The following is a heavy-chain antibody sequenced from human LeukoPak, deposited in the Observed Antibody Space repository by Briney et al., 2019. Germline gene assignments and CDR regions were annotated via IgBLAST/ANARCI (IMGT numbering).Heavy chain of an antibody. D-gene: IGHD2-15*01. CDR1: GFTFSGFY. V-gene: IGHV3-74*01. CDR2: INWDGSVT. CDR3: SRGGYSHASDI. Sequence: PGGSLRPSCVASGFTFSGFYIHWLRQAPGKGLVWVSHINWDGSVTTYADSVKGRFTISRDNAKNTLYLQMDSLRAEDTAVYYCSRGGYSHASDIWGQGTMVTVSS. J-gene: IGHJ3*02.